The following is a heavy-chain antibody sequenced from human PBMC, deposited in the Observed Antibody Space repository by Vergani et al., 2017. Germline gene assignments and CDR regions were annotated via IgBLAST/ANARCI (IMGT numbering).Heavy chain of an antibody. D-gene: IGHD6-19*01. CDR1: GFTFSSYA. CDR2: ISYDGSNE. J-gene: IGHJ3*02. Sequence: VQLLESGGGLVQPGGSLRLSCAASGFTFSSYAMSWVRQAPGKGLEWVAIISYDGSNEFYADSVKGRFTISRDNSKNTLFLHMNSLRPEDTAVYYCAKVGRSEVAGTFGAFDIWGQGTMVTVSS. CDR3: AKVGRSEVAGTFGAFDI. V-gene: IGHV3-30*18.